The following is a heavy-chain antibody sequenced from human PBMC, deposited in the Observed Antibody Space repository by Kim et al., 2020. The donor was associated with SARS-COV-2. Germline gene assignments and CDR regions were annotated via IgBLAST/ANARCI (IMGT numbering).Heavy chain of an antibody. CDR2: IYYSGST. Sequence: SETLSLTCTVSGGSISSSSYYWGWIRQPPGKGLEWIGSIYYSGSTYYNPSLKSRVTISVDTSKNQFSLKLSSVTAADTAVYYCARLAPPTVESTCFDYWGQGTLVTVSS. J-gene: IGHJ4*02. V-gene: IGHV4-39*01. CDR3: ARLAPPTVESTCFDY. D-gene: IGHD4-17*01. CDR1: GGSISSSSYY.